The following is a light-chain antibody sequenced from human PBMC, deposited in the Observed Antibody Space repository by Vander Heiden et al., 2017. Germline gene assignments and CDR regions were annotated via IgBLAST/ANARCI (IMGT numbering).Light chain of an antibody. CDR2: KTN. CDR1: NSNIGSKY. V-gene: IGLV1-47*01. CDR3: AAWDDSLSHVV. Sequence: QSVLTQPPSASVTPGQRVTISCSGSNSNIGSKYVFWYQQLPGTAPKLLIYKTNQRPSGVPDRFSGSKSGTSASLAISGLRSEDEADYDCAAWDDSLSHVVFGGGTKLTVL. J-gene: IGLJ2*01.